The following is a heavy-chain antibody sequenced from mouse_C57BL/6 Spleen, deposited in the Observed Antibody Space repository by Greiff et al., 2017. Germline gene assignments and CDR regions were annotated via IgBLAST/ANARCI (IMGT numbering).Heavy chain of an antibody. CDR1: GYAFSSYW. D-gene: IGHD1-1*01. CDR2: IYPGDGDT. V-gene: IGHV1-80*01. J-gene: IGHJ2*01. CDR3: ARSPFTTVVAYYFDY. Sequence: QVQLKESGAELVKPGASVKISCKASGYAFSSYWMNWVKQRPGKGLEWIGQIYPGDGDTNYNGKFKGKATLTADKSSSTAYMQLSSLTSEDSAVYFCARSPFTTVVAYYFDYWGQGTTLTVSS.